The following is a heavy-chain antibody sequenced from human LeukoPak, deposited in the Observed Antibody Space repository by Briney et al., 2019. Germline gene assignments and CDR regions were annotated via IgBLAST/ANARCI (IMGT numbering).Heavy chain of an antibody. D-gene: IGHD2-21*02. V-gene: IGHV5-51*01. CDR3: ARVVVVTATHWYFDL. J-gene: IGHJ2*01. Sequence: GESLKISCEASGYIFPNYWIGWVRQVPEKGLDWMGLIHPGDSDTRYSPSFQGQVTISVDKSITTAYLQWSSLQASDTAIYFCARVVVVTATHWYFDLWGRGSLVTVFS. CDR1: GYIFPNYW. CDR2: IHPGDSDT.